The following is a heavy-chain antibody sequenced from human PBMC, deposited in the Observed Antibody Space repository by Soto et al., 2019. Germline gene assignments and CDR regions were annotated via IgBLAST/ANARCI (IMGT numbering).Heavy chain of an antibody. J-gene: IGHJ5*02. Sequence: QVQLVQSGAEVKKPGASVKVSCKASGYTFTSYGISWVRQAPGQGLEWMGWISAYNGNTNYAQKLQGRVTMTTDTSTSTAYMELRSLRSDDTAVYYCARDLRCIRTSCRSNWFDPWGQGTLVTVSS. CDR1: GYTFTSYG. D-gene: IGHD2-2*01. CDR3: ARDLRCIRTSCRSNWFDP. CDR2: ISAYNGNT. V-gene: IGHV1-18*01.